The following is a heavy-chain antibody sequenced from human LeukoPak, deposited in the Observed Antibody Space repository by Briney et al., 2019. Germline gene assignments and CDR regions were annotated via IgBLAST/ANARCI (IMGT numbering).Heavy chain of an antibody. CDR1: GFTLSSYG. J-gene: IGHJ4*02. D-gene: IGHD2-21*02. CDR3: AKDSPDCGGDCPAPDY. V-gene: IGHV3-30*18. CDR2: ISYDGSNK. Sequence: GGSLRLSCAASGFTLSSYGRHWVRQSPGKGLEWVAVISYDGSNKYYADSVKGRFTISRDNSKNTLYLQMNSLRAEDTAVYYCAKDSPDCGGDCPAPDYWGQGTLVTVSS.